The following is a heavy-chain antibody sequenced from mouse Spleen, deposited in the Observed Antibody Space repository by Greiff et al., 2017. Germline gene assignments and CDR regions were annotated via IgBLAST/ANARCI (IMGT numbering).Heavy chain of an antibody. CDR1: GFTFSSYG. V-gene: IGHV5-6*01. D-gene: IGHD1-1*01. J-gene: IGHJ4*01. Sequence: EVQLQESGGDLVKPGGSLKLSCAASGFTFSSYGMSWVRQTPDKRLEWVATISSGGSYTYYPDSVKGRFTISRDNAKNTLYLQMSSLKSEDTAMYYCARQITTVVNAMDYWGQGTSVTVSS. CDR2: ISSGGSYT. CDR3: ARQITTVVNAMDY.